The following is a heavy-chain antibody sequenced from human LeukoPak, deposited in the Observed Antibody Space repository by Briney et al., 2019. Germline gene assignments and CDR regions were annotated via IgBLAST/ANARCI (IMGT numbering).Heavy chain of an antibody. D-gene: IGHD3-22*01. CDR1: GFTFSSYA. Sequence: GGSLRLSCAASGFTFSSYAMSWVRQAPGMGLEWVSLIGGSGGSTYYADSVKGRFTISRDNSKNTVYLQMNSLRAEDTAVYYCAKDQDYYDSSYYYVKYFDYWGQGTLVTVSS. V-gene: IGHV3-23*01. CDR2: IGGSGGST. J-gene: IGHJ4*02. CDR3: AKDQDYYDSSYYYVKYFDY.